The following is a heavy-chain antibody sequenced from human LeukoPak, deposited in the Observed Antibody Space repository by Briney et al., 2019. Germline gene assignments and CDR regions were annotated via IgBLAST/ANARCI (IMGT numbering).Heavy chain of an antibody. Sequence: GGSLRLSCAASGFTFSSYEMNWVRQAPGKGLEWVSYISNRGSTIFYADSVKGRFTISRDNAKNSLYLQMNSLRAEDTAVYYCARGDTTMDFDYWGQGTLVTVSS. CDR1: GFTFSSYE. CDR2: ISNRGSTI. CDR3: ARGDTTMDFDY. V-gene: IGHV3-48*03. D-gene: IGHD5-18*01. J-gene: IGHJ4*02.